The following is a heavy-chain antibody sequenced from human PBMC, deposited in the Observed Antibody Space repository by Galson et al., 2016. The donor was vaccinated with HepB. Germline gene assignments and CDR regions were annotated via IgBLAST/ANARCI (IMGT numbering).Heavy chain of an antibody. CDR2: ISHDGNFK. V-gene: IGHV3-30*04. J-gene: IGHJ3*02. Sequence: SLRLSCAGSGFPFSDSAVHWVHQAPGKGLEWVGLISHDGNFKVYGDSVKGRFTFSRDNSGNAAFLQMDSLGAADTAVYFCARDDCLSSGCPVGAGAFDIWGQGTLVIVSS. CDR1: GFPFSDSA. CDR3: ARDDCLSSGCPVGAGAFDI. D-gene: IGHD2-21*01.